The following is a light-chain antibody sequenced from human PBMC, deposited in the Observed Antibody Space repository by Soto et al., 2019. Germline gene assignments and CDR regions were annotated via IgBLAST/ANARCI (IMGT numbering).Light chain of an antibody. CDR1: SGHNSYA. CDR3: QTWGTGTWV. CDR2: LTSDGSH. J-gene: IGLJ3*02. Sequence: QPVLTQSPSASASLGASVTLTCILSSGHNSYAITWHQQQPGKGPRYLMKLTSDGSHTKGDGIPDRFSGSSSGSERYLTIASLQSEDEADYYCQTWGTGTWVFGGGTKLTVL. V-gene: IGLV4-69*01.